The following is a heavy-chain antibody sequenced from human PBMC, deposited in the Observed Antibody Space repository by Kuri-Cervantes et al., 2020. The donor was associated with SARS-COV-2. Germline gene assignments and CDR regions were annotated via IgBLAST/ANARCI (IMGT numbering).Heavy chain of an antibody. CDR1: GGSFSRNA. V-gene: IGHV1-69*13. Sequence: SVKVSCKAYGGSFSRNAISWVRQAPGQGLEWMGGIIPFFGTATYAQKFRGRVTITADESTSTAYMELSSLRSEDTAVYYCALRFSGRYYYMDVWGKGTTVTVSS. D-gene: IGHD3-3*01. J-gene: IGHJ6*03. CDR3: ALRFSGRYYYMDV. CDR2: IIPFFGTA.